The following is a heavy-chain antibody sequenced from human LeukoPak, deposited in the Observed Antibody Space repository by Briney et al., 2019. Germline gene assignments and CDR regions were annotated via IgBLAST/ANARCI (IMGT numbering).Heavy chain of an antibody. CDR2: ISNDGVNK. V-gene: IGHV3-30*04. J-gene: IGHJ4*02. Sequence: GGSLRLSCAASGFTFSSYAMHWVRQAPGKGLEWVAVISNDGVNKYYADSVKGRFTISRDNSKNTVYLQMNSLRAEGTAVYYCARGANYDYVWGSYLGYWGQGTLVTVSS. CDR3: ARGANYDYVWGSYLGY. CDR1: GFTFSSYA. D-gene: IGHD3-16*02.